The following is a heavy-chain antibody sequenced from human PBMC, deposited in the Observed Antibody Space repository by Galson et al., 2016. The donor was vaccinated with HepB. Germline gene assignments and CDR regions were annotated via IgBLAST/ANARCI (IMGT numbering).Heavy chain of an antibody. J-gene: IGHJ4*02. D-gene: IGHD4-17*01. V-gene: IGHV4-4*02. CDR3: ARGGPDFGDFQ. CDR2: IYYSGMT. CDR1: GASISASMW. Sequence: TLSLTCHVSGASISASMWWSWVRQTPGQGLEWIGYIYYSGMTYYNPSHESRIVIFAETYKNQFSLKLSSVTAADTAFYYCARGGPDFGDFQWGQGTLITVSS.